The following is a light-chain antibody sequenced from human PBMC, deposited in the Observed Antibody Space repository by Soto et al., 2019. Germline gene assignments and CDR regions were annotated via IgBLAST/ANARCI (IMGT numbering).Light chain of an antibody. CDR3: QQRSKWPPLT. CDR2: AAS. V-gene: IGKV3-11*01. Sequence: EVVLTQSPATLSLSPGERATLSCKASQNIRSSVPWYQQKPGQAPRLLIYAASNRATGIPDRFSGSGSGTDFSLTISRLEPEDFAVYYCQQRSKWPPLTFGGGTKVEIK. CDR1: QNIRSS. J-gene: IGKJ4*01.